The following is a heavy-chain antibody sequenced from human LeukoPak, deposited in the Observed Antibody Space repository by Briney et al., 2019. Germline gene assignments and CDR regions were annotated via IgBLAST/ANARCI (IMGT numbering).Heavy chain of an antibody. CDR2: INHSGST. CDR3: ARGVARHWYFDL. CDR1: GGSFSDYY. Sequence: SETLSLTCAVYGGSFSDYYWSWIRQPPGKGLEWIGEINHSGSTNYNPSLKSRVSMSVDTSKNQFSLKLSSVTVADTAVYHCARGVARHWYFDLWGRGTPVTVSS. V-gene: IGHV4-34*01. D-gene: IGHD2-15*01. J-gene: IGHJ2*01.